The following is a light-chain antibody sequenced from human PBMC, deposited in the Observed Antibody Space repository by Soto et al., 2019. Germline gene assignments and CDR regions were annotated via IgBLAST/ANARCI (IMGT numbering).Light chain of an antibody. J-gene: IGLJ1*01. V-gene: IGLV2-14*01. Sequence: QSVLTQPASVSGSPGQSITTSCTGTSSDVGRYNYVSWYQQHPGKAPKLIIYEVTNRASGVSNRFSASKSGNTASPTISGLQAEDEADYYCSSYTSSSILYVFGTGTKVTVL. CDR2: EVT. CDR3: SSYTSSSILYV. CDR1: SSDVGRYNY.